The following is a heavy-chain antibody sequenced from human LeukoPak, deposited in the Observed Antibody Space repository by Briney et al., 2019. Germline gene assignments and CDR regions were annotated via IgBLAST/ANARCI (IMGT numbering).Heavy chain of an antibody. Sequence: SETLSLTCTVSGGSISSYYWSWIRQPAGKGLEWIGRIYTSGITNYNPSLKSRVTISVDTSKNQFSLKLSSVTAADTAVYYCARESLYCSSTSCRETFDYWGQGTLVTVSS. CDR2: IYTSGIT. V-gene: IGHV4-4*07. J-gene: IGHJ4*02. CDR3: ARESLYCSSTSCRETFDY. D-gene: IGHD2-2*01. CDR1: GGSISSYY.